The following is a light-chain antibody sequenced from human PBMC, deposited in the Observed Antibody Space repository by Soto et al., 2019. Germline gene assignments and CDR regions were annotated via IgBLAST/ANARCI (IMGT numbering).Light chain of an antibody. J-gene: IGLJ2*01. CDR1: SGRIASNY. V-gene: IGLV6-57*04. CDR3: QSYDSSNPVV. CDR2: GDN. Sequence: NFMLTQPHSVSESPGKTVTISCTRSSGRIASNYVQWYQQRPGSAPTTVIYGDNQRPSGVPDRFSGSIDSSSNSASLTISGLKTEDEADYYCQSYDSSNPVVFGGGTKLTVL.